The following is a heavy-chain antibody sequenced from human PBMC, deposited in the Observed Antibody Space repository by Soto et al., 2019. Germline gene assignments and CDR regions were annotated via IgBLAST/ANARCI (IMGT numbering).Heavy chain of an antibody. CDR3: ARYNSYAIDY. Sequence: SETLSLTCTVSGTSISSYYWSWIRQPPGKGLEWIANIHYSGTTNYNPSLASRVTLSVDTSKNQFSLKMTPVTAADRAMYFCARYNSYAIDYWGRGTLVTVSS. CDR1: GTSISSYY. V-gene: IGHV4-59*01. D-gene: IGHD2-8*01. J-gene: IGHJ4*02. CDR2: IHYSGTT.